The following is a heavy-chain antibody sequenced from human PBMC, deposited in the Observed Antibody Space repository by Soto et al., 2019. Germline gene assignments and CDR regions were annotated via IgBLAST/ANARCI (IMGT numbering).Heavy chain of an antibody. J-gene: IGHJ5*01. Sequence: EVYLLESGGGLVQPGGSLRHSCVTSGFTFSTYTMSWVSRAPGKGLEWVSVISGTMGSVRDPYYADSVQGRFTISRDDFRSTLYPQMNSLRAEDTAIYYCAKARCTSSTCYVPDSWGQGTLVTVSS. D-gene: IGHD2-8*01. CDR3: AKARCTSSTCYVPDS. CDR1: GFTFSTYT. CDR2: ISGTMGSVRDP. V-gene: IGHV3-23*01.